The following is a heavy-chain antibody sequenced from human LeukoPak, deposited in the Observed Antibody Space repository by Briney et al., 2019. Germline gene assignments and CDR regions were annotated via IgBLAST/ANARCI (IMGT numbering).Heavy chain of an antibody. CDR3: ARGPYYDSSGYPEKWFDP. Sequence: ESLQISCKGSGYSFTSYWIGWVRQMPGKGLEWMGIIYPGDSDTRYSPSFQGQVTISADKSISTAYLQWSSLKASDTAMYYCARGPYYDSSGYPEKWFDPWGQGTLVTVSS. CDR1: GYSFTSYW. D-gene: IGHD3-22*01. CDR2: IYPGDSDT. J-gene: IGHJ5*02. V-gene: IGHV5-51*01.